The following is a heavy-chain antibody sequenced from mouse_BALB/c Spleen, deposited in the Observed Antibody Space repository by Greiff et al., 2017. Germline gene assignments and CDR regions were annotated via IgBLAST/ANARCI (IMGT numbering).Heavy chain of an antibody. CDR3: ALLGYYAMDY. CDR1: GYTFTSYW. J-gene: IGHJ4*01. D-gene: IGHD2-10*01. Sequence: QVQLQQSGAELARPGASVKLSCKASGYTFTSYWMQWVKQRPGQGLEWIGAIYPGDGDTRYTQKFKGKATLTADKSSSTAYMQLSSPTSEDTAVYYCALLGYYAMDYWGQGTSVTVSS. CDR2: IYPGDGDT. V-gene: IGHV1-87*01.